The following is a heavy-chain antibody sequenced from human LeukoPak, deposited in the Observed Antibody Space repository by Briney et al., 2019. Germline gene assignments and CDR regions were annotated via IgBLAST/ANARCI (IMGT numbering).Heavy chain of an antibody. CDR3: ARDGSLGYCSSTSCPNYYYYGMDV. J-gene: IGHJ6*02. CDR2: IIPIFGTA. CDR1: GGTFISYA. Sequence: SVKVSCKASGGTFISYAISWVRQAPGQGLEWMGGIIPIFGTASYAQKFQGRVTITADESTSTAYMELSSLRSEDTAVYYCARDGSLGYCSSTSCPNYYYYGMDVWGQGTTVTVSS. V-gene: IGHV1-69*13. D-gene: IGHD2-2*01.